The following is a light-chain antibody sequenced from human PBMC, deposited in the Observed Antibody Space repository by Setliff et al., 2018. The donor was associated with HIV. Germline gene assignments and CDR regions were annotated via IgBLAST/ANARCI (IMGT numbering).Light chain of an antibody. Sequence: ISCSGSSSNIGSNTVNWYQQLPGTAPKLLIYSSNQRPSGVPDRFSGSKSGTSASLAISGLQSEDEADYYCAACDDSLNGYVFGTGTKVTVL. CDR3: AACDDSLNGYV. CDR2: SSN. J-gene: IGLJ1*01. CDR1: SSNIGSNT. V-gene: IGLV1-44*01.